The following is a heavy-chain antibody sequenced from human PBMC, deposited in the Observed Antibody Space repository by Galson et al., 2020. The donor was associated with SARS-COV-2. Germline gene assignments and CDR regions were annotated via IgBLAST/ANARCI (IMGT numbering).Heavy chain of an antibody. V-gene: IGHV3-30*04. J-gene: IGHJ5*02. CDR2: ISYDGSNK. CDR3: ARDNEYQQLHRIESPSNWCDP. D-gene: IGHD2-2*01. Sequence: GGSLRLSCAASGFTFSSYAMHWVRQAPGKGLEWVAVISYDGSNKYYADSVKGRFTISRDNSKNTLYLQMNSLRAEDTAVYYCARDNEYQQLHRIESPSNWCDPWGQGTLVTVSS. CDR1: GFTFSSYA.